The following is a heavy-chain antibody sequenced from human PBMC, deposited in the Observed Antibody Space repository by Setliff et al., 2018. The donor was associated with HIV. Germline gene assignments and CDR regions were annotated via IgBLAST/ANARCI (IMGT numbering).Heavy chain of an antibody. Sequence: SGPTLVNPPQTLTLTCTVSGFSLASSGVGVGWVRQPPGEGLEWLALIYWDDGVRYNPSLKSRLTITKDTSKNQVDLTMSNMDPVDTATYFCVHVSFYREVYFDAWGQGILVTVSS. CDR2: IYWDDGV. CDR1: GFSLASSGVG. CDR3: VHVSFYREVYFDA. D-gene: IGHD3-3*01. J-gene: IGHJ4*01. V-gene: IGHV2-5*02.